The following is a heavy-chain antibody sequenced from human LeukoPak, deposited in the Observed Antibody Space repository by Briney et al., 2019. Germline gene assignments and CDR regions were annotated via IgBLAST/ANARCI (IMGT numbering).Heavy chain of an antibody. CDR1: GGSISSYY. CDR3: ARQVRTTVHFDP. CDR2: IYYSGST. V-gene: IGHV4-59*01. D-gene: IGHD4-17*01. J-gene: IGHJ5*02. Sequence: PSETLSLTCTVFGGSISSYYWSWIRQPPGKGLEWIGYIYYSGSTNYNPSLKSRVTISIDTSKNQFSLKLSSVTAADTAVYFCARQVRTTVHFDPWGQGTLVTVSS.